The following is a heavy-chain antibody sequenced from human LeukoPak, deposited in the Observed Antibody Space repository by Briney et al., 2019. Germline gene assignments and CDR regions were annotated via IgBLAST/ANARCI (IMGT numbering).Heavy chain of an antibody. CDR2: INPNSGGT. D-gene: IGHD6-13*01. Sequence: ASVKVSCKASGYTFTGYYMHWVRQAPGQGLEWMGWINPNSGGTNYAQKFQGRVTMTRDTSISTAYMELSRLRSDDTAVYYCVRGARPSSSWYDLDYWGQGTLVTVSS. CDR1: GYTFTGYY. V-gene: IGHV1-2*02. J-gene: IGHJ4*02. CDR3: VRGARPSSSWYDLDY.